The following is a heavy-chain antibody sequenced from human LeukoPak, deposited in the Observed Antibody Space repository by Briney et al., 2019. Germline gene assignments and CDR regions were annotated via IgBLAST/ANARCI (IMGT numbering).Heavy chain of an antibody. J-gene: IGHJ4*02. Sequence: SENLSLTCTVSGGSISSYYLNWIRQPPGKGLEWIGYIYYSGSTNYSPSLKSRVTISVDTSKNQFSLKLSSVTAADTAVYYCATMYSAMLNYWGQGTLVTVSS. CDR2: IYYSGST. V-gene: IGHV4-59*12. CDR3: ATMYSAMLNY. D-gene: IGHD3-16*01. CDR1: GGSISSYY.